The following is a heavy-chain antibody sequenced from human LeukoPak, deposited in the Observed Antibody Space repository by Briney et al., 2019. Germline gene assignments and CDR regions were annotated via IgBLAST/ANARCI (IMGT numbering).Heavy chain of an antibody. J-gene: IGHJ5*02. CDR2: IRGGGTTT. CDR1: GFTFSSYA. V-gene: IGHV3-23*01. Sequence: GGSLRLSCAASGFTFSSYAMSWVRQVPGKGLEWVSSIRGGGTTTYYADSVRGRFTISRDNAKNTLHLQMDSLTVEDTAVYYCAVSNWMDPWGQEPWSPSPQ. CDR3: AVSNWMDP.